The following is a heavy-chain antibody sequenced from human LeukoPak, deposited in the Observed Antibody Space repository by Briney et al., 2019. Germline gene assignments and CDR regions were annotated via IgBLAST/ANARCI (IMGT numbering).Heavy chain of an antibody. CDR3: AREKRAAAAGTGYYYYMDV. V-gene: IGHV3-30*03. D-gene: IGHD6-13*01. CDR1: GFTFSSYG. J-gene: IGHJ6*03. CDR2: ISYDGSNK. Sequence: GGSLRLSCAASGFTFSSYGMHWVRQAPGKGLEWVAVISYDGSNKYYADSVKGRFTISRDNAKNTLYLQMNSLRAEDTAVYYCAREKRAAAAGTGYYYYMDVWGKGTTVTISS.